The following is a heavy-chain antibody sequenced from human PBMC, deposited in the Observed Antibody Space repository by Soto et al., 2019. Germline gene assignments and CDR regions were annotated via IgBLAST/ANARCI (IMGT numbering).Heavy chain of an antibody. J-gene: IGHJ4*02. V-gene: IGHV4-4*02. Sequence: TLSLTCAVSGGSISNSNWWSWVRQPPGKGLEWIGNIYYSGGGSTHYNPSLKSRVTISVDTSKNHFSLKLSSVTAADTAVYYCARVPDYWGQGTLVTVSS. CDR2: IYYSGGGST. CDR3: ARVPDY. CDR1: GGSISNSNW.